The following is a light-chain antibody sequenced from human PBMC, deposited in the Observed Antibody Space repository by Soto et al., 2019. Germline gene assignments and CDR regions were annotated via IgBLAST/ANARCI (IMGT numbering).Light chain of an antibody. Sequence: EIVLTQSPATLSLSPGERDTLSCRASQSVSSYLAWYQPNTGQAPRLLIYDASNRATGIPARFSGIGSGTDFTLTSRSLEPEYFAVYYCQQRSNWPPAFGHGTKVDLK. CDR1: QSVSSY. CDR2: DAS. V-gene: IGKV3-11*01. CDR3: QQRSNWPPA. J-gene: IGKJ3*01.